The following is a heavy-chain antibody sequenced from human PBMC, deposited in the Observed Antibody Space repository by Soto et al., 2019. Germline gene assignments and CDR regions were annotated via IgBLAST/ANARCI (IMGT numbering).Heavy chain of an antibody. CDR3: VKAGYDFWSDFPYFFDY. V-gene: IGHV3-21*01. J-gene: IGHJ4*02. CDR2: ISSSSRYI. CDR1: GFNFSTYS. Sequence: EVQLVESGGGLVKPGGSLRVSCTASGFNFSTYSMNWVRQAPGKGLEWVSIISSSSRYIKYADSVKGRFTISRDNAKNSLHLQMNSLRVEDTAVYYCVKAGYDFWSDFPYFFDYWGQGTLVTVSS. D-gene: IGHD3-3*01.